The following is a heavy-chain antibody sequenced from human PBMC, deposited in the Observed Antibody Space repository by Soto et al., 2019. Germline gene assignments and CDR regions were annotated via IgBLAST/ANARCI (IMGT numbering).Heavy chain of an antibody. CDR1: GFIFSDYA. Sequence: PGGSLRLSCAASGFIFSDYAMTWVRQAPGKGLEWVSGISGSGESIYYADSVEGRFTISRDNSKNTLYLQVNSLRGEDTAVYYCARDRHGSDWYTYYFYTLAVWSQGTTVTVSS. CDR3: ARDRHGSDWYTYYFYTLAV. V-gene: IGHV3-23*01. D-gene: IGHD6-13*01. CDR2: ISGSGESI. J-gene: IGHJ6*02.